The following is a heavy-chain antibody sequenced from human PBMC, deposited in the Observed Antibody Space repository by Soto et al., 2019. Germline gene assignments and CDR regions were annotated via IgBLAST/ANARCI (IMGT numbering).Heavy chain of an antibody. J-gene: IGHJ6*02. CDR2: IIPIFGTA. CDR3: ASIREVATIGYYYYGMDV. V-gene: IGHV1-69*13. D-gene: IGHD5-12*01. CDR1: GGTFSSYV. Sequence: SVKVSCKASGGTFSSYVISWVRQAPGQGLEWMGGIIPIFGTANYAQKFQGRVTITADESTSTAYMELSSLRSEDTAVYYCASIREVATIGYYYYGMDVWGQGTTVTVSS.